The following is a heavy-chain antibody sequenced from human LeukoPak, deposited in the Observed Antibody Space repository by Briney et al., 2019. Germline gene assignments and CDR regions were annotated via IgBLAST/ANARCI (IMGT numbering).Heavy chain of an antibody. CDR3: AKDLAADGYYYYGMDV. D-gene: IGHD6-13*01. V-gene: IGHV3-23*01. CDR2: ISGGGGGT. J-gene: IGHJ6*02. Sequence: AGGSLRLSCAASGFTFSSYAMSWVRQAPGKGLEWVSAISGGGGGTYYADSVKGRFTISRDNSKNTLYLQMNSLRAEDTAVYYCAKDLAADGYYYYGMDVWGQGTTVTVSS. CDR1: GFTFSSYA.